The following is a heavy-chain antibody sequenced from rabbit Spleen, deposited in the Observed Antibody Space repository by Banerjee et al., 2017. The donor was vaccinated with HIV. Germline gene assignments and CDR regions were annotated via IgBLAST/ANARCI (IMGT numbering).Heavy chain of an antibody. CDR2: IDTGDGDT. D-gene: IGHD1-1*01. V-gene: IGHV1S45*01. J-gene: IGHJ2*01. CDR1: GFSFNNIYW. CDR3: ARNYVSAFDP. Sequence: QQQLEESGGGLVKPGGTLTLTFTASGFSFNNIYWICWARQAPGKGLEWITGIDTGDGDTYYANWSKGRFTISKTSSTTVTLQMTSLTAADTSAYFCARNYVSAFDPWGPGTLVTVS.